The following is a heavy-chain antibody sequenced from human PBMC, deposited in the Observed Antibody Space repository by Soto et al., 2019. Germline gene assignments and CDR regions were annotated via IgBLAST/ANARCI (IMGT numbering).Heavy chain of an antibody. Sequence: SSETLSLTCTVSGGSISSYYWSWIRQPPGKGLEWIGYIYYSGSTNYNPSLKSRVTISVDTSKNQFSLKLSSVTAADTAVYYCASGYYDYVWGNYRPFDYWGQGTLVTVSS. J-gene: IGHJ4*02. CDR2: IYYSGST. D-gene: IGHD3-16*02. V-gene: IGHV4-59*01. CDR1: GGSISSYY. CDR3: ASGYYDYVWGNYRPFDY.